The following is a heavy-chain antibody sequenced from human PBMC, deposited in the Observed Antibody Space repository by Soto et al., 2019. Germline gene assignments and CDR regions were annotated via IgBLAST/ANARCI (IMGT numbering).Heavy chain of an antibody. CDR3: ARDKLELRAFDI. Sequence: GGSLRLSCAASGFTFSSYAMSWVRQAPGKGLEWVSVIYSGGSTYYADSVKGRFTISRDNSKNTLYLQMNSLRAEDTAVYYCARDKLELRAFDIWGQGTMVTVSS. D-gene: IGHD1-7*01. CDR1: GFTFSSYA. CDR2: IYSGGST. V-gene: IGHV3-66*01. J-gene: IGHJ3*02.